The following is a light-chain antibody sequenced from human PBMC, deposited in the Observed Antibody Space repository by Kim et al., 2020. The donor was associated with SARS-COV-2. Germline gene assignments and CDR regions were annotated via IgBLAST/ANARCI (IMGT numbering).Light chain of an antibody. CDR2: EVS. J-gene: IGLJ3*02. CDR1: SSDVGGNNY. V-gene: IGLV2-8*01. CDR3: SSYAGSNNWV. Sequence: QAVTITCTGTSSDVGGNNYVSWYQQHPGKAPKFMIYEVSKRPPGVPDRFSGSKSGNTASLTVSGLQDEDEADYYCSSYAGSNNWVFGGGTKLTVL.